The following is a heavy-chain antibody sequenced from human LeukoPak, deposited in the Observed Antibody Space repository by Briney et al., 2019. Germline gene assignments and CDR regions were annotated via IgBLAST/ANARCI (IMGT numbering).Heavy chain of an antibody. D-gene: IGHD3-22*01. CDR2: MTPNSGNT. V-gene: IGHV1-8*01. CDR3: ARQISGYTTYYYYYGMDV. CDR1: GYTFTSYD. Sequence: ASVKVSCKASGYTFTSYDINWVRQTTGQGLEWMGWMTPNSGNTGYAQKFQGRVSMTRNTSTSTAYMELSSLRSEDTAVYYCARQISGYTTYYYYYGMDVWGQGTTVTVSS. J-gene: IGHJ6*02.